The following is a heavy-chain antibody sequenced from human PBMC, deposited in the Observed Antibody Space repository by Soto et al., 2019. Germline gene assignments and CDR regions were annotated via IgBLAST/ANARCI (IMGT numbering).Heavy chain of an antibody. Sequence: EVQLVQSGAEVKKPGESLKISCKGSGYSFTSYWIGWVREMPGKGLEWMGIIYPGDSDTRYSPSFQGQVTISADKSISTAYLQWSSLKASDTAMYYCAVAIRGSSSPWNMDVWGQGTTVTVSS. J-gene: IGHJ6*02. CDR2: IYPGDSDT. D-gene: IGHD6-13*01. V-gene: IGHV5-51*01. CDR1: GYSFTSYW. CDR3: AVAIRGSSSPWNMDV.